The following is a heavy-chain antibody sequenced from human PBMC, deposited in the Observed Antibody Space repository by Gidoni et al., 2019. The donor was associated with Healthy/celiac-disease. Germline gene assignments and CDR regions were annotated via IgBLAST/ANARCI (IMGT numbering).Heavy chain of an antibody. V-gene: IGHV3-33*01. CDR3: ARGAAAHYYYYYMDV. D-gene: IGHD6-13*01. Sequence: QVQLVESGGGVVQPGRSLRLSCAASGFTFSSYGMHWVRQAPGKGLEWVAVIWYDGSNKYYADSVKGRFTISRDNSKNTLYLQMNSLRAEDTAVYYCARGAAAHYYYYYMDVWGKGTTVTVSS. J-gene: IGHJ6*03. CDR1: GFTFSSYG. CDR2: IWYDGSNK.